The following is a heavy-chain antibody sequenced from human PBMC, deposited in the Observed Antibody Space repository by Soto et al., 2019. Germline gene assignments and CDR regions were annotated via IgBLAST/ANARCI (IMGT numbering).Heavy chain of an antibody. CDR2: IGSSGDNNI. J-gene: IGHJ5*01. CDR3: ARSPGFCSGGRCYNWFDS. D-gene: IGHD2-15*01. Sequence: EVQLVESGGGSAQPGGSLRLSCAASGFTFSIYSMNWVRQAPGKGLEWISYIGSSGDNNIWHADSVKGRFSISRDNAKNSLYLQMNSLRVEDTAVYYCARSPGFCSGGRCYNWFDSWGQGTLVIVSS. CDR1: GFTFSIYS. V-gene: IGHV3-48*01.